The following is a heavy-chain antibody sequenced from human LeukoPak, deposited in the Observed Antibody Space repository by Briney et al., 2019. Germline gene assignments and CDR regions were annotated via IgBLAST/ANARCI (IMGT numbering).Heavy chain of an antibody. D-gene: IGHD3-3*01. CDR2: INAGNANI. V-gene: IGHV1-3*01. CDR3: ARGLLSTIFGVAKGYYFDY. CDR1: GYTFTNYA. Sequence: GASVKVSCKASGYTFTNYAIHWVRQAPGQKLEWMGWINAGNANIKYSQKFQDRVTITGDTSASTAYMELSSLRSEDTAVYYCARGLLSTIFGVAKGYYFDYWGQGTLVTVSS. J-gene: IGHJ4*02.